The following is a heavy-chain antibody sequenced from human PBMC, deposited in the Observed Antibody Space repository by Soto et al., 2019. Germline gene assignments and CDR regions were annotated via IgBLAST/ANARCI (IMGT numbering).Heavy chain of an antibody. CDR3: ARALAAFDI. J-gene: IGHJ3*02. Sequence: EVQLVESGGGLVQPGGSLRLSCAASGFTFSSYEMNWVRQAPGKGLEWVSYISSSGNTIYYADSVKGRFTISRDNAKNSLYLQMNSLRAEDTAVYYCARALAAFDIWGQGTMVTVSS. CDR1: GFTFSSYE. V-gene: IGHV3-48*03. CDR2: ISSSGNTI.